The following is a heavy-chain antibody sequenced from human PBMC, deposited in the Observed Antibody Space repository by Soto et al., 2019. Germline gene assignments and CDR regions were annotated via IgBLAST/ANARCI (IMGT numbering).Heavy chain of an antibody. D-gene: IGHD6-13*01. CDR2: ISYDGSNK. V-gene: IGHV3-30-3*01. Sequence: GRSLRLSCAAFGFTFSSYAMHWVRQAPGKGLEGVAVISYDGSNKYYADSVKGRFTISRDNSKNPLTLQMNSLRAKDTAGDYCARAQQLGPANGYDHGGQGTLVTVSS. CDR1: GFTFSSYA. CDR3: ARAQQLGPANGYDH. J-gene: IGHJ5*02.